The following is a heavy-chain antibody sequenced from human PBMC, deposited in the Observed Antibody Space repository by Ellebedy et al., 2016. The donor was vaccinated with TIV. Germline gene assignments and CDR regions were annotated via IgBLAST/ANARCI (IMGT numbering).Heavy chain of an antibody. D-gene: IGHD7-27*01. CDR1: GYTFSNYF. Sequence: AASVKVSCKASGYTFSNYFVHWVRQAPGEGLEWLGIINPSSGSTTYAQKLQGRVTMTTDTSTSTAYMELRSLRSDDTAVYYCARDRWGPDYFDYWGQGTLVTVPS. CDR2: INPSSGST. V-gene: IGHV1-46*01. J-gene: IGHJ4*02. CDR3: ARDRWGPDYFDY.